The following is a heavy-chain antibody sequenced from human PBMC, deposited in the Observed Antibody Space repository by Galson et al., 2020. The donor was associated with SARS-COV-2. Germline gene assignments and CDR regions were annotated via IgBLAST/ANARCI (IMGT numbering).Heavy chain of an antibody. J-gene: IGHJ6*03. CDR2: INHSGST. CDR1: GGSFSGYY. Sequence: SETLSLTCAVYGGSFSGYYWSWIRQPPGKGLEWIGEINHSGSTNYNPSLKSRVTISVDTSKNQFSLKLSSVTAADTAVYYCAREVGSSSFNYYYYYMDVWGKGTTVTVSS. D-gene: IGHD6-6*01. V-gene: IGHV4-34*01. CDR3: AREVGSSSFNYYYYYMDV.